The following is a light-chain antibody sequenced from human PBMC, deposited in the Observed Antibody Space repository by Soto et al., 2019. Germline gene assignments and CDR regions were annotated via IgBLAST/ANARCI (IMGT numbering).Light chain of an antibody. CDR2: RNK. V-gene: IGLV1-44*01. J-gene: IGLJ2*01. CDR3: AAWDDILNGVV. CDR1: SSNIGSNT. Sequence: QSVLTQPPSASGTPGQWVTISCSGSSSNIGSNTVNWYQQLPGTAPKLLIYRNKQRPSGVPDRFSGSKSGTSASLAISGLQSEDEADYYCAAWDDILNGVVFGGGTKLTVL.